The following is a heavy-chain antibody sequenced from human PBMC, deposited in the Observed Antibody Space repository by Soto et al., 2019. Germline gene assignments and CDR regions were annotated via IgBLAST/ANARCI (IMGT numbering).Heavy chain of an antibody. D-gene: IGHD6-19*01. CDR1: GGSISSHY. CDR2: IYLSGNT. J-gene: IGHJ4*02. CDR3: AKELKPYNSGWYFALS. Sequence: QVQLQESGPGLVKPSETLSLTCTVSGGSISSHYWSWIRQPAGKGLEWIGRIYLSGNTKINPSLKNRLPMSVEAAQDPFSLNLKSGTAGDTAVYYCAKELKPYNSGWYFALSGGQGTLVTVSS. V-gene: IGHV4-4*07.